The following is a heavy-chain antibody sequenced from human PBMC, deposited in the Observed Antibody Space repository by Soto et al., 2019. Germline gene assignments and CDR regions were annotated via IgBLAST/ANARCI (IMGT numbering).Heavy chain of an antibody. D-gene: IGHD3-22*01. CDR3: ARGRTQNYYDSSGYPYYFDY. CDR2: IIPIFGTA. Sequence: QVQLVQSGAEVKKPGASVKVSCKASGYTFTGYYMHWVRQAPGQGLEWMGGIIPIFGTANYAQKFQGRVTITADESTSTAYMELSSLRSEDTAVYYCARGRTQNYYDSSGYPYYFDYWGQGTLVTVSS. V-gene: IGHV1-69*01. J-gene: IGHJ4*02. CDR1: GYTFTGYY.